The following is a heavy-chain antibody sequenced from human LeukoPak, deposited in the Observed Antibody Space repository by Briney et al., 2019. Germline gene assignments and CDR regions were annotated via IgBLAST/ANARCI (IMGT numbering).Heavy chain of an antibody. J-gene: IGHJ3*02. CDR2: ISSSSSYI. CDR1: GFTFSISA. D-gene: IGHD1-26*01. V-gene: IGHV3-21*01. Sequence: GGSLRLSCTASGFTFSISALHWVRQAPGKGLEWVSSISSSSSYIFYADSVKGRFTISRDNAKNSLYLQMNSLRAEDTAVYYCARGKYSGSPSAAFDIWGQGTMVTVSS. CDR3: ARGKYSGSPSAAFDI.